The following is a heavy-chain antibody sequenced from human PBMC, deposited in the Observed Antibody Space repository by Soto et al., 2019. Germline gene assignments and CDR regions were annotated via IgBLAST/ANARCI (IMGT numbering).Heavy chain of an antibody. CDR3: ARGSYDILTGYPYLDY. CDR2: INHSGST. CDR1: GGSFSGYY. D-gene: IGHD3-9*01. V-gene: IGHV4-34*01. J-gene: IGHJ4*02. Sequence: SETLSLTCAVYGGSFSGYYWSWIRQPPGTGLEWIGEINHSGSTNYNPSLKSRVTISVDTSKNQFSLKLSSVTAADTAVYYCARGSYDILTGYPYLDYWGQGTLVTVSS.